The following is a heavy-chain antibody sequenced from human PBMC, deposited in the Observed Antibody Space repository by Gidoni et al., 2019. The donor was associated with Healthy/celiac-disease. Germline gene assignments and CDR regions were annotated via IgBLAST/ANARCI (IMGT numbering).Heavy chain of an antibody. D-gene: IGHD6-13*01. J-gene: IGHJ6*02. V-gene: IGHV1-69*01. CDR2: IIPIFGTA. Sequence: QVQLVQSGAEVKKPGSSVKVSCNASGVTFSSYAISWVRQAPGQGLEWMGGIIPIFGTANYAQKFQGRVTITADESTSTAYMELSSLRSEDTAVYYCARATYSSPYYYGMDVWGQGTTVTVSS. CDR3: ARATYSSPYYYGMDV. CDR1: GVTFSSYA.